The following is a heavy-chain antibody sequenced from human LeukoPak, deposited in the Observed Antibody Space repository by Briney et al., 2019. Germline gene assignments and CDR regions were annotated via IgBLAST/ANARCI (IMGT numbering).Heavy chain of an antibody. J-gene: IGHJ3*02. CDR3: ATVGAETGDDAFDI. CDR1: GYTFTSYA. V-gene: IGHV1-3*01. D-gene: IGHD1-26*01. CDR2: INAGNGNT. Sequence: GASVKVPCKASGYTFTSYAMHWVRQVPGQRLEWMGWINAGNGNTKYSQKSQGRVTITRDTSASTAYMELSSLRSEDTAVYYCATVGAETGDDAFDIWGQGTMVTVSS.